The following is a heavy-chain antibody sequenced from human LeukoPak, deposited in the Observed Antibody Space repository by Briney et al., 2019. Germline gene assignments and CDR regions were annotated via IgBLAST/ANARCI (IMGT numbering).Heavy chain of an antibody. CDR1: GFTFDDSA. CDR2: ISWNSGII. V-gene: IGHV3-9*01. D-gene: IGHD3-22*01. J-gene: IGHJ1*01. Sequence: GGSLRLSCAASGFTFDDSAMHWVRQVPGKGLEWVSGISWNSGIIDYADSVKGRFTISRDNAKNSLYLQMNNLRPDDTAFYYCAKAPPYYTDSSGYFQHWGQGTLVTVSS. CDR3: AKAPPYYTDSSGYFQH.